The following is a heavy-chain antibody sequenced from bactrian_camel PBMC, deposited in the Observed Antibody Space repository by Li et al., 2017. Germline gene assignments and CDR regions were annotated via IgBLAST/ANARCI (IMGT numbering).Heavy chain of an antibody. CDR2: INSAGGNT. Sequence: DVQLVESGGGLVQPGGSLRIACAASGFPFSTYGYDIQWVRQAPGAGLEWVSAINSAGGNTYYADTVKGRFAISRDNAKNTVYLEMNNLKPEDTGMYYCALDSRYYSDGDAQLGPGLCSDPGVDEYNYWGQGTQVTVS. V-gene: IGHV3S40*01. D-gene: IGHD4*01. CDR3: ALDSRYYSDGDAQLGPGLCSDPGVDEYNY. J-gene: IGHJ4*01. CDR1: GFPFSTYGYD.